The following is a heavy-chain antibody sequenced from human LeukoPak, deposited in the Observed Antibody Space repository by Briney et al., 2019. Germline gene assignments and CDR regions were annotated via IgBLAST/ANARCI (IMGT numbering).Heavy chain of an antibody. CDR1: GGSFSGYY. J-gene: IGHJ4*02. D-gene: IGHD3-9*01. CDR3: ARGYDTINFEY. V-gene: IGHV4-34*01. Sequence: PSETLSLTCAVYGGSFSGYYWSWIRQPPGKGLEWIGEINHSGSTNYNPSLKSRVTISVDTSKNQFSLKLSSVTAADTAVYYCARGYDTINFEYWGQGTLVTVSS. CDR2: INHSGST.